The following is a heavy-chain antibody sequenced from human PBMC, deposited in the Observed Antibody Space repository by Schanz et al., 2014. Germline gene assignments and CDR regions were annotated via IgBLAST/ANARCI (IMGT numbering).Heavy chain of an antibody. Sequence: QVQLVQSGAEVKKPGASVKVSCKVSGYTFTSYGITWVRQAPGQGLEWMGWISAYNGHTTYAQKFQGRVTMTTDTSTSTAYMELRNVRYDDTAMYYCARGIPYCSSTSCSGLDAYDVWGQGTLVTVSS. CDR3: ARGIPYCSSTSCSGLDAYDV. CDR1: GYTFTSYG. CDR2: ISAYNGHT. J-gene: IGHJ3*01. D-gene: IGHD2-2*01. V-gene: IGHV1-18*01.